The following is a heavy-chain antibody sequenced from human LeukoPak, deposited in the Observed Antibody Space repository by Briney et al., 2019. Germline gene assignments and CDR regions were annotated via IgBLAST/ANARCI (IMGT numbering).Heavy chain of an antibody. CDR2: INPSGGTT. J-gene: IGHJ4*02. CDR3: ARAPYSGINPPFDY. D-gene: IGHD1-26*01. CDR1: GYTFTRFF. Sequence: VASVKVSCKASGYTFTRFFIHWVRRAPGQGLEWMGTINPSGGTTSYAQKLQGTVTMTRDTSTSTVYMDLSSLRSEDTAVYYCARAPYSGINPPFDYWGQGTLVIVSS. V-gene: IGHV1-46*01.